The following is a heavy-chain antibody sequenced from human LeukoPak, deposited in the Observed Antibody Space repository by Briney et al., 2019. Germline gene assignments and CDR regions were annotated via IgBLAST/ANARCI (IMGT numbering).Heavy chain of an antibody. CDR1: GYSISSGYY. J-gene: IGHJ4*02. V-gene: IGHV4-38-2*01. CDR2: IYHSGST. CDR3: ARHQPGDIVVVPFDY. Sequence: PSETLSLTCAVSGYSISSGYYWGWIRQPPGKGLEWIGSIYHSGSTYYNPSLKSRVTISVDTSKNQFSLKLSSVTAADTAVYYCARHQPGDIVVVPFDYWGQGTLDTVSS. D-gene: IGHD2-2*01.